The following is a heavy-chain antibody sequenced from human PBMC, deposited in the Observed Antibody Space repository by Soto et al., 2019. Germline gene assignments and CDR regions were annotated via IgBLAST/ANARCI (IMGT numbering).Heavy chain of an antibody. D-gene: IGHD3-16*01. CDR1: GFTVSSNY. CDR3: ARDRPLYFGDH. V-gene: IGHV3-66*01. J-gene: IGHJ4*02. Sequence: EVQLVESGGGLVQPGGSLRLSCVASGFTVSSNYMTWVRQAPGKGLEWVSVIYFGGSTYYADSVKGRFTISRDTSKNTVYLQMNGLRAEDTAVYYCARDRPLYFGDHWGPGTLVTVSS. CDR2: IYFGGST.